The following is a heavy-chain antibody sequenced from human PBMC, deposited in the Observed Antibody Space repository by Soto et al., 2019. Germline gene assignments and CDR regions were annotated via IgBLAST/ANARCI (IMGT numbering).Heavy chain of an antibody. J-gene: IGHJ4*02. CDR2: IYPGDSET. D-gene: IGHD3-16*01. CDR3: AKHVDNWGVPYYLES. V-gene: IGHV5-51*01. CDR1: GYGFSSSW. Sequence: PGESLKISCQASGYGFSSSWIAWVRQAPGKGLEWLGIIYPGDSETRYSPSFRGQRTFSADTSTNTPSLQWTRLKASDRGIYYCAKHVDNWGVPYYLESWGPGTQVTVSS.